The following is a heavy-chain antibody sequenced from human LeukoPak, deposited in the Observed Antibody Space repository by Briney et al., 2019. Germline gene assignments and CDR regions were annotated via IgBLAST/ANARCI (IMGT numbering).Heavy chain of an antibody. CDR3: ARAVVVPAAVWGGAYYYMDV. J-gene: IGHJ6*03. CDR1: GGSISSGSYY. V-gene: IGHV4-61*02. CDR2: IYTSGST. Sequence: TSETLSLTCTVSGGSISSGSYYWSWIRQPAGKGLEWIGRIYTSGSTNYNPSLKSRVTISVDTSKNQFSLKLSSVTAADTAVYYCARAVVVPAAVWGGAYYYMDVWGKGTTVTVSS. D-gene: IGHD2-2*01.